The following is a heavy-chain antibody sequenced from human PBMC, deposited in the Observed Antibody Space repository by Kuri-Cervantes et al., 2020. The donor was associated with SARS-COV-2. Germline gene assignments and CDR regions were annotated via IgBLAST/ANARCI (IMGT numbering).Heavy chain of an antibody. J-gene: IGHJ4*02. D-gene: IGHD3-9*01. V-gene: IGHV4-38-2*01. CDR3: ASANYDVLTGYPDFDY. CDR2: IYYTGST. Sequence: SETLSLTCEVFGYSISNNYYWGWIRQPPGKGLEWIGYIYYTGSTYYNPSLRGRVTISMDTSKNRFSLKLSPVAAADTAFYFCASANYDVLTGYPDFDYWGQGTLVTVSS. CDR1: GYSISNNYY.